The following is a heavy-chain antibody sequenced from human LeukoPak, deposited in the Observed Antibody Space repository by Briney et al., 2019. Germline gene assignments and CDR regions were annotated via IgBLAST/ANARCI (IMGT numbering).Heavy chain of an antibody. CDR3: ARGYYDSSGYAFDI. CDR2: IYYSGST. CDR1: GASISSYY. Sequence: SETLSLTCTVSGASISSYYWSWIRQPPGKGLEWIGYIYYSGSTNYNPSLKSRVTISVDTSKNQFSLKLSSVTAADTAVYYCARGYYDSSGYAFDIWGQGTMVTVSS. J-gene: IGHJ3*02. V-gene: IGHV4-59*01. D-gene: IGHD3-22*01.